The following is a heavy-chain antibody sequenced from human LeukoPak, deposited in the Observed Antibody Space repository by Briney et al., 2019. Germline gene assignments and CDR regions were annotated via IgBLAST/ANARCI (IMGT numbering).Heavy chain of an antibody. CDR2: LYSGGSI. D-gene: IGHD6-13*01. CDR3: ARGAISSWYED. J-gene: IGHJ4*02. CDR1: EFTVSSNY. V-gene: IGHV3-66*01. Sequence: GGSLRLSCAGSEFTVSSNYMSWVRQALGKGLEWVSVLYSGGSIFYADSVKGRFTISRDISKNMLFLQMNSLRADDTAVYYCARGAISSWYEDWGQGTLVTVSS.